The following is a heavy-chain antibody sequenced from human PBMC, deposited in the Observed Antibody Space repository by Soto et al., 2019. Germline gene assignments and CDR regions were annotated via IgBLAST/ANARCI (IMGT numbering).Heavy chain of an antibody. J-gene: IGHJ4*02. CDR3: ARDKITGLCDY. V-gene: IGHV4-34*01. D-gene: IGHD2-8*02. CDR2: INHSGST. CDR1: GGSFSGYY. Sequence: QVQLQQWGAGLLKPSETLSLTCAVYGGSFSGYYWTWIRQPPGTGLEWIGEINHSGSTNYNPSLKXXVTISVDTSKNQFSLKLTSVTAADTAVYYCARDKITGLCDYWGQGTVVTVSS.